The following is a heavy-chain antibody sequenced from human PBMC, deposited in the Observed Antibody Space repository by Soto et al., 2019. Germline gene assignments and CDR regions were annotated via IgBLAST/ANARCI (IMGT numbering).Heavy chain of an antibody. CDR1: GDSVSSNSAA. V-gene: IGHV6-1*01. CDR3: ARNPTYNWNYEGWFDP. Sequence: PSQTLSLTCAISGDSVSSNSAAWNWIRQSPSRGLEWLGRTYYRSKWYNDYAVSVKSRITINPDTSKNQFSLQLNSVTPEDTAVYYCARNPTYNWNYEGWFDPWGQGTLVTVSS. J-gene: IGHJ5*02. D-gene: IGHD1-7*01. CDR2: TYYRSKWYN.